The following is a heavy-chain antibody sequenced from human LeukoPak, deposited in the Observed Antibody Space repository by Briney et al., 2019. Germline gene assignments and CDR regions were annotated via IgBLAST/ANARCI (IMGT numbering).Heavy chain of an antibody. CDR1: GVSFSPYY. D-gene: IGHD3-10*01. Sequence: SETLSLTCAVYGVSFSPYYWTWIRQPPGKGLEWIGEINHSGSTNYNPSLKSRVTLSVDTSKNQFSLKLSSVTAADTAVYYCARVWDRSGSSLDFWGRGTLVTVSS. CDR2: INHSGST. V-gene: IGHV4-34*01. CDR3: ARVWDRSGSSLDF. J-gene: IGHJ4*02.